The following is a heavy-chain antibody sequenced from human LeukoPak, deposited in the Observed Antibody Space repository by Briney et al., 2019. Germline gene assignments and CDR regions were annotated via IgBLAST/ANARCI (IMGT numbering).Heavy chain of an antibody. V-gene: IGHV3-74*01. Sequence: GGSLRLSCAASGFNFSSSWMHWVRQVPGKGLVWVSHISPDGSYTDYADSVKGRFIISRDNAKNTMSLQMNSLRAEDTAVYYCVRDLSFSPDSWGQGTLVSVSS. J-gene: IGHJ4*02. CDR3: VRDLSFSPDS. CDR1: GFNFSSSW. CDR2: ISPDGSYT.